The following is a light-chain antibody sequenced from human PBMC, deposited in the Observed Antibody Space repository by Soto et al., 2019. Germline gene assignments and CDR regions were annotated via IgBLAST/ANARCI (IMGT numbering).Light chain of an antibody. V-gene: IGLV2-8*01. J-gene: IGLJ1*01. CDR3: TSYAGSNDRYV. Sequence: QSVLTQPPSASVSPGQSVTISCTGTSSDVGAYKYVSWYQHHPGKAPKLIIYEVSQRPSGVPDRFSGFKSGNTASLTVSGLQAEDEAHYYCTSYAGSNDRYVFGTGTKVTVL. CDR2: EVS. CDR1: SSDVGAYKY.